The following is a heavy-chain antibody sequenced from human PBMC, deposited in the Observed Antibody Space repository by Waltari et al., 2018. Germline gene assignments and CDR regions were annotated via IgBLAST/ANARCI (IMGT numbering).Heavy chain of an antibody. J-gene: IGHJ4*02. D-gene: IGHD4-4*01. V-gene: IGHV3-23*01. CDR3: AKGSNYYYFDY. Sequence: EVQLLESGGGLVQPGGSLRLSCAASGFSFSSYAMTWVRQVPGEGVEWVSSVSGSGDSRYYADSVKGRFTISRDKSKDTLYLQMNSLRAEDTAVYFCAKGSNYYYFDYWGQGTLVTVSS. CDR2: VSGSGDSR. CDR1: GFSFSSYA.